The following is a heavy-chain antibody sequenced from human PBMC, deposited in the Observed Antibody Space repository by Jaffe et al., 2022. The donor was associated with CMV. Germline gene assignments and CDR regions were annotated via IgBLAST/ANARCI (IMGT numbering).Heavy chain of an antibody. J-gene: IGHJ6*03. V-gene: IGHV6-1*01. Sequence: QVQLQQSGPGLVKPSQTLSLTCAISGDSVSSNSAAWNWIRQSPSRGLEWLGRTYYRSKWYNDYAVSVKSRITINPDTSKNQFSLQLNSVTPEDTAVYYCARVVAAAGVYYYYYYMDVWGKGTTVTVSS. CDR3: ARVVAAAGVYYYYYYMDV. CDR2: TYYRSKWYN. D-gene: IGHD6-13*01. CDR1: GDSVSSNSAA.